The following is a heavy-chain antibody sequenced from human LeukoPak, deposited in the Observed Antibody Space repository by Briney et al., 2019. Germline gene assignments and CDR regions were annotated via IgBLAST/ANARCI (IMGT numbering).Heavy chain of an antibody. Sequence: PSETLSLTCTVSGGSISSGDYYWSWIRRPPGKGLEWIGYIYYSGSTYYNPSLKSRVTISVDTSKNQFSLKLSSVTAADTAVYYCASGIVTTDLGYWGQGTLVTVSS. CDR3: ASGIVTTDLGY. J-gene: IGHJ4*02. D-gene: IGHD4-11*01. CDR1: GGSISSGDYY. CDR2: IYYSGST. V-gene: IGHV4-30-4*08.